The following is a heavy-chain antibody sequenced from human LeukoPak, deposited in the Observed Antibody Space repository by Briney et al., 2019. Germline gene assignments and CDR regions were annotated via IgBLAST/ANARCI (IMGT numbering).Heavy chain of an antibody. CDR3: ANSHYYGSGSYSPFDY. CDR2: IYSGGDT. D-gene: IGHD3-10*01. J-gene: IGHJ4*02. V-gene: IGHV3-66*01. CDR1: GFAFSNYN. Sequence: HPGGSLRLSCAASGFAFSNYNMNWVRQAPGKGLEWVSVIYSGGDTYYADSVKGRFTISRDNSKNTLYLQMNSLRAEDTAVYYCANSHYYGSGSYSPFDYWGQGTLVTVSS.